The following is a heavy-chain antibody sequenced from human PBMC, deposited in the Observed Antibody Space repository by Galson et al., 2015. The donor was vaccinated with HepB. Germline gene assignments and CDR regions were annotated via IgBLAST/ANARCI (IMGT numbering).Heavy chain of an antibody. CDR3: AKDHHCSGGTCYYDAFDI. D-gene: IGHD2-15*01. CDR1: GFTFSYYG. Sequence: SLRLSCAASGFTFSYYGMQWVRQAPGKGLEWVAVIWYDGSDQYHVDSVKGRFTISRDNSKNTLYLQMNNLRAEDTAIYYCAKDHHCSGGTCYYDAFDIWGQGTMVTVSS. V-gene: IGHV3-33*06. J-gene: IGHJ3*02. CDR2: IWYDGSDQ.